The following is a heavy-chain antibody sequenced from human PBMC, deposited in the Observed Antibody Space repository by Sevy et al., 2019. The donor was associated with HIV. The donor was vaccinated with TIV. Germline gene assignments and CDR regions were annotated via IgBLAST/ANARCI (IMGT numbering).Heavy chain of an antibody. Sequence: GGSLRLSCAASGFTFSSYWMSWDRQAPGKGLEWVATMKEDGSERNYVHSVKGRFTISRDNAKNSLYLQMNSLRTEDTALYYCAGARYDSSGSFDAFDIWGQGTMVTVSS. CDR1: GFTFSSYW. D-gene: IGHD3-22*01. CDR3: AGARYDSSGSFDAFDI. CDR2: MKEDGSER. V-gene: IGHV3-7*03. J-gene: IGHJ3*02.